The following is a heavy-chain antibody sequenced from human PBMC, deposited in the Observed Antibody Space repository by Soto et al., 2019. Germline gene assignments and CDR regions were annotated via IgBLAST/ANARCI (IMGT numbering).Heavy chain of an antibody. D-gene: IGHD3-10*01. CDR1: GGTFRNHV. Sequence: SVKVSCKASGGTFRNHVFNWVRQAPGQGLEWMGGIIPIIGSPNYAQKFQGRVTITADASTNTVHLEVSSLRSQDTAVYYCARDLEFRDGNISHLDYWGQGTLVTVSS. J-gene: IGHJ4*02. V-gene: IGHV1-69*13. CDR3: ARDLEFRDGNISHLDY. CDR2: IIPIIGSP.